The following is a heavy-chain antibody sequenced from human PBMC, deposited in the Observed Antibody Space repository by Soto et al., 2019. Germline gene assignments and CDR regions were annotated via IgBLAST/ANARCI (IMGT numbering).Heavy chain of an antibody. CDR3: ARGHLNYDILTGYLYYYYYGMDV. V-gene: IGHV1-69*13. D-gene: IGHD3-9*01. CDR1: GGTFSSYA. J-gene: IGHJ6*02. Sequence: SVKVSCKASGGTFSSYAISWVRQAPGQGLEWMGGIIPIFGTANYAQKFQGRVTITADESTSTAYMELSSLRSEDTAVYYCARGHLNYDILTGYLYYYYYGMDVWGQGTTVTVSS. CDR2: IIPIFGTA.